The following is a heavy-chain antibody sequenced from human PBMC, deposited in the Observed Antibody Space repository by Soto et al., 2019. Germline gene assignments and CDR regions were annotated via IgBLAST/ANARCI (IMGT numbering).Heavy chain of an antibody. CDR1: GFTFSSYT. CDR2: ISSSSSFI. Sequence: EVQLVESGGGLVKPGESLRLSCAASGFTFSSYTMNWVRQAPGKGLEWVSSISSSSSFIYYADSLKGRFTISRDNAKNSLYLPMNSLRAEDTAVYYCARKEARGDYFDLWGRGTLVTVSS. CDR3: ARKEARGDYFDL. D-gene: IGHD3-10*01. V-gene: IGHV3-21*01. J-gene: IGHJ2*01.